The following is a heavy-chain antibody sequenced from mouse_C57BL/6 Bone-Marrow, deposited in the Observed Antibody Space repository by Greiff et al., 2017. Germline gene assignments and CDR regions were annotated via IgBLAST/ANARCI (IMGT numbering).Heavy chain of an antibody. J-gene: IGHJ1*03. CDR2: ISNGGGST. CDR3: ARPPRTGVRYFDV. D-gene: IGHD4-1*01. CDR1: GFTFSDYY. Sequence: EVQGVESGGGLVQPGGSLKLSCAASGFTFSDYYMYWVRQTPEKRLEWVAYISNGGGSTYYPDTVKGRFTISRDNAKNTLYLQMSRLKSEDTAMYYCARPPRTGVRYFDVWGTGTTVTVSS. V-gene: IGHV5-12*01.